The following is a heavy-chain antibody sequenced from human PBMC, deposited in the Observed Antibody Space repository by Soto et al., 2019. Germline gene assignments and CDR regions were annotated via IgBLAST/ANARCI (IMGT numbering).Heavy chain of an antibody. V-gene: IGHV3-23*01. J-gene: IGHJ6*02. CDR1: GFTFSSYA. CDR2: ISGSGGST. CDR3: ASLGSNYVTGRYYYYGMDV. D-gene: IGHD4-4*01. Sequence: GGSLRLSCAASGFTFSSYAMSWVRQAPGKGLEWVSAISGSGGSTYYADSVKGRFTISRDDSKNTLYLQMNSLRAEDKAEYYCASLGSNYVTGRYYYYGMDVWGQGTTVTVSS.